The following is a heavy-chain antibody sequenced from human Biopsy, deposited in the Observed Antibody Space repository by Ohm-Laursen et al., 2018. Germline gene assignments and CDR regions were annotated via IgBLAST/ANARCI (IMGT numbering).Heavy chain of an antibody. CDR2: IIPVSDTA. Sequence: GASVKVSCKASGGTFSSYAISWVRQAPGQGLEWLGGIIPVSDTANYAQKFQGRVTITADKPTSTAYMELSSLRSEDTALYYCASSSYCGRTTCYQNYGMDVWGQGTTVTVSS. J-gene: IGHJ6*01. CDR3: ASSSYCGRTTCYQNYGMDV. D-gene: IGHD2-2*01. V-gene: IGHV1-69*06. CDR1: GGTFSSYA.